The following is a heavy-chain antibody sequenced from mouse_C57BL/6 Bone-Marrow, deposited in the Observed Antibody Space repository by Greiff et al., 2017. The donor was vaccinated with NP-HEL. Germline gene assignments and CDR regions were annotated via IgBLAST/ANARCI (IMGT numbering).Heavy chain of an antibody. CDR1: GYTFTSYW. V-gene: IGHV1-52*01. J-gene: IGHJ4*01. CDR3: ARVYYYAMDY. Sequence: VQLQQPGAELVRPGSSVKLSCKASGYTFTSYWMHWVKQRPIQGLEWIGNIDPSDSETHYNQKFKDKATLTVDKSSSTAYMQLSSLTSEDSAVYYCARVYYYAMDYWGQGTSVTVSS. CDR2: IDPSDSET.